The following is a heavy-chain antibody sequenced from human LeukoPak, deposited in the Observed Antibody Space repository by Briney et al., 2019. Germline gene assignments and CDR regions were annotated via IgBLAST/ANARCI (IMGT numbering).Heavy chain of an antibody. V-gene: IGHV3-21*06. D-gene: IGHD3-3*01. CDR3: AIHFDFPLTTTAPGDY. CDR1: GFTFSSYG. CDR2: ITPRATDK. Sequence: NPGGSLRLSCAASGFTFSSYGMHWVRQAPGKGLEWVSSITPRATDKYYADSVKGRFTISSDNARNSLYLQMNSLRAEDAALYYCAIHFDFPLTTTAPGDYWGQGTLVTVSS. J-gene: IGHJ4*02.